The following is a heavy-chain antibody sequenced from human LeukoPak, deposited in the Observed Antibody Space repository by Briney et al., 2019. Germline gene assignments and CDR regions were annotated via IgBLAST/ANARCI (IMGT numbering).Heavy chain of an antibody. V-gene: IGHV4-59*01. Sequence: PSETLSLTCTVSGGSISSYYWSWIRQPPGKGLEWIGYIYYSGSTNYNPSLKSRVTISVDTSKNQFSLKLSSVTAADTAVYYCARERLYGIDVWGQGTTVTVSS. CDR3: ARERLYGIDV. CDR2: IYYSGST. CDR1: GGSISSYY. J-gene: IGHJ6*02.